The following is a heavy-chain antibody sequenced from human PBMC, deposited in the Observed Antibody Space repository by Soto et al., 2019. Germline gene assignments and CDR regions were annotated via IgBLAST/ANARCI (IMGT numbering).Heavy chain of an antibody. V-gene: IGHV4-59*01. J-gene: IGHJ3*02. CDR3: ARDGGMVGAEGAFDI. CDR2: IYDSGST. D-gene: IGHD1-26*01. Sequence: QVQLQESGPGLVKPSETLSLTCTVSGGPINTYYWSWIRRPPGKGLEWIGYIYDSGSTNNNPSLKSRVTISVDTSKNQFSLKLSSVTAEDTAVYYCARDGGMVGAEGAFDIWGQGTMVTVSS. CDR1: GGPINTYY.